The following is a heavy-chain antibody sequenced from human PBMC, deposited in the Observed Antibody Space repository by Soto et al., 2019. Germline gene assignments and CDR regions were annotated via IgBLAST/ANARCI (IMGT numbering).Heavy chain of an antibody. CDR1: GFTFSSYG. V-gene: IGHV3-30*03. CDR2: ISYDGSNK. Sequence: QVQLVESGGGVVQPGRSLRLSCAASGFTFSSYGMHWVRQAPGKGLEWVAVISYDGSNKYYADSVKGQFTISRDNSKNTLYLXXXXXRAEDTAVXXXXXXXXXXXITIYHYYMDVWGKGTTVTVSS. D-gene: IGHD3-9*01. J-gene: IGHJ6*03. CDR3: XXXXXXXXITIYHYYMDV.